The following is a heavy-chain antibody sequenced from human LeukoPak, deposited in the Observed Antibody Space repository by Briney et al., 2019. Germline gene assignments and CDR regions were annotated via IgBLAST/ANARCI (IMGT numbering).Heavy chain of an antibody. D-gene: IGHD6-19*01. V-gene: IGHV4-61*01. CDR2: IYYSGST. J-gene: IGHJ4*02. CDR3: ARDHLSGIAVAGDY. Sequence: SETLSLTCTVSGGSVSSERYNWSWIRQPPGKGLEWIGYIYYSGSTNYNPSRKSRVTISVDTSKNQFSLKLSSVTAADTAVYYCARDHLSGIAVAGDYWGQGTLVTVSS. CDR1: GGSVSSERYN.